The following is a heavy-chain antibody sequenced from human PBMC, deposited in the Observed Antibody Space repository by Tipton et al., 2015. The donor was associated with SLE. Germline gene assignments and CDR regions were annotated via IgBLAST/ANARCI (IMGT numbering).Heavy chain of an antibody. D-gene: IGHD3-10*01. Sequence: LSLTCAVYGGSFSGYFWSWIRQLPDKGLEWIGEINHSGTTNCNPSLKSRVTISVDTSKNQFSLRLTSVTAADTAVYYCARTDYYGLAGNWGQGTLVTVSS. CDR1: GGSFSGYF. CDR2: INHSGTT. V-gene: IGHV4-34*01. J-gene: IGHJ4*02. CDR3: ARTDYYGLAGN.